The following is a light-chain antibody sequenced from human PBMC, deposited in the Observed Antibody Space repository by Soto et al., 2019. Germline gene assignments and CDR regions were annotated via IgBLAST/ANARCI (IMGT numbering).Light chain of an antibody. Sequence: SALTQPASLSGSPGQSITISCPGTSSGVGGYNYVSWYQQHPGRAPELMIYDVSNRPSGVSNRFSGSKSGNTASLTISGLQAEDEADYYCSSYTSNRTLYVFGTGTKVTVL. CDR3: SSYTSNRTLYV. CDR2: DVS. J-gene: IGLJ1*01. V-gene: IGLV2-14*01. CDR1: SSGVGGYNY.